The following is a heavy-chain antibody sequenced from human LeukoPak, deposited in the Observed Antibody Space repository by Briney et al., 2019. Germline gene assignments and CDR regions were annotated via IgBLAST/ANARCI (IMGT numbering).Heavy chain of an antibody. V-gene: IGHV3-30*18. CDR2: ISLDGSNK. Sequence: GGSLRLSCAASGFIFSSYGMHWVRQAPGKGLEWVALISLDGSNKDYAESVKGRFTISRDSSKNTLYLQMNSLRAEDTAVYYCAKDGEVSWFGPESYWGQGTLVAVSS. D-gene: IGHD3-10*01. CDR3: AKDGEVSWFGPESY. J-gene: IGHJ4*02. CDR1: GFIFSSYG.